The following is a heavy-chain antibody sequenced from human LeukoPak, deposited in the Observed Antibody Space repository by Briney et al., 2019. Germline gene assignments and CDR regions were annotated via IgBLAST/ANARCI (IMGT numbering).Heavy chain of an antibody. CDR2: VSDSGST. D-gene: IGHD6-13*01. CDR3: ATAGQQLVFGS. Sequence: SETLSLTCTVSRGSISGYYWRWMRQPPGKGLEWIGYVSDSGSTNYNPSLRSRVTISRDTSTNQFSLKLSSVTTADTAVYYCATAGQQLVFGSWGQGTLVTVSS. CDR1: RGSISGYY. V-gene: IGHV4-59*01. J-gene: IGHJ5*01.